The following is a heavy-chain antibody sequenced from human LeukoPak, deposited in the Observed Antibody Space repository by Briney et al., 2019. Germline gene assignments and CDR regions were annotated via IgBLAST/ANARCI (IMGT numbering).Heavy chain of an antibody. CDR2: IYYSGST. Sequence: SETLSLTCAVSGYSISSGYYWSWIRQPPGKGLEWIGYIYYSGSTNYNPSLKSRVTISVDTSKNQFSLKLSSVTAADTAVYYCARQLVYFDHPPDYWGQGTLVTVSS. CDR1: GYSISSGYY. V-gene: IGHV4-61*01. J-gene: IGHJ4*02. CDR3: ARQLVYFDHPPDY. D-gene: IGHD3-9*01.